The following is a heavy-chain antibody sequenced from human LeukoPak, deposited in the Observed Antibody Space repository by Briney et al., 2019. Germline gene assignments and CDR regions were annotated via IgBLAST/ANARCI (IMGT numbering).Heavy chain of an antibody. D-gene: IGHD2-2*01. CDR2: ISYDGSNK. J-gene: IGHJ3*02. CDR3: ARDGGIVVVPAAYDAFDI. Sequence: GGSLRLSCAASGFTFSSYAMHWVRQAPGKGLEWVAVISYDGSNKYYADSVKGRFTISRDNSKNTLYLQMNSLRAEDTAVYYCARDGGIVVVPAAYDAFDIWGQGTLVTVSS. CDR1: GFTFSSYA. V-gene: IGHV3-30-3*01.